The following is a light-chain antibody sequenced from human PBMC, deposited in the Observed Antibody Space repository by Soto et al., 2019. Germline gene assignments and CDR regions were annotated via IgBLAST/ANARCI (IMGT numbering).Light chain of an antibody. J-gene: IGKJ3*01. CDR1: QSISRG. Sequence: DIQMTHSPSTLCASVGVRVSITCRASQSISRGLAWYQQQPGKAPQLLIYDASTLESGVPSRCSGRGAGTQFTLTISSLQEDDFATYYCQRYNTFSVTFGPGTKVDIK. V-gene: IGKV1-5*01. CDR3: QRYNTFSVT. CDR2: DAS.